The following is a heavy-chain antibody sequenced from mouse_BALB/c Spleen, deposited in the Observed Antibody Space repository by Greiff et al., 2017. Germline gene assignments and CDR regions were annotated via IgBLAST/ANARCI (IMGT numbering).Heavy chain of an antibody. V-gene: IGHV1-82*01. CDR1: GYAFSSSW. J-gene: IGHJ2*01. CDR2: IYPGDGDT. Sequence: VQLQQSGPELVKPGASVKISCKASGYAFSSSWMNWVKQRPGQGLEWIGRIYPGDGDTNYNGKFKGKATLTADKSSSTACMQLSSLTSVASAVYFCAREGVYDYDLDYWGQGTTLTVSS. CDR3: AREGVYDYDLDY. D-gene: IGHD2-4*01.